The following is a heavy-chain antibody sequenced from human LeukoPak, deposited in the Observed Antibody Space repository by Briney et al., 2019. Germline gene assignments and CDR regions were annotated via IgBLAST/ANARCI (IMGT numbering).Heavy chain of an antibody. CDR2: INPSGGST. J-gene: IGHJ4*02. V-gene: IGHV1-46*01. CDR3: ARVPPLLLYSGSYSALFDY. Sequence: ASVKVSCKASGYTFTSYYMHWVRQAPGQGLEWMGIINPSGGSTSYAQKFQGRVTMTRDTSTSTVYMELSSLRSEDTAVYYCARVPPLLLYSGSYSALFDYWGQGTLVTVSS. D-gene: IGHD1-26*01. CDR1: GYTFTSYY.